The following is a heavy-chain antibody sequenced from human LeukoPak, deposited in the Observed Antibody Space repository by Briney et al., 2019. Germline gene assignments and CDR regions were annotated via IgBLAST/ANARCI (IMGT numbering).Heavy chain of an antibody. CDR3: AKARYYDSSGYDRDFDY. J-gene: IGHJ4*02. D-gene: IGHD3-22*01. CDR1: GGTFSSYA. V-gene: IGHV1-69*05. CDR2: IIPIFGTP. Sequence: GASVKVSCKASGGTFSSYAISWVRQAPGQGLEWMGGIIPIFGTPNYAQKFQGRVTITTDESTSTAYMELSSLRSEDTAVYYCAKARYYDSSGYDRDFDYWGQGTLVTVSS.